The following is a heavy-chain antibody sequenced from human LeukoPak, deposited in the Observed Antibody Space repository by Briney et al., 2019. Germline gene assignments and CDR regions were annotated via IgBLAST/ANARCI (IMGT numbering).Heavy chain of an antibody. V-gene: IGHV3-21*04. CDR1: GFTFSSYS. D-gene: IGHD3-9*01. CDR3: AKDQDILTGYYPYYFDY. J-gene: IGHJ4*02. Sequence: KAWGSLRLSCAASGFTFSSYSMNWVRQAPGKGLEWVSSISSSSSYIYYADSVKGRFTISRDNSKNTLYLQMNSLRAEDTAVYYCAKDQDILTGYYPYYFDYWGQGTLVTVSS. CDR2: ISSSSSYI.